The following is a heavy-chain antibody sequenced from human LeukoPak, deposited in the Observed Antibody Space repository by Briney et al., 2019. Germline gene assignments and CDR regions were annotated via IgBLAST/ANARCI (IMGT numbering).Heavy chain of an antibody. CDR3: ASQKAWAFDI. Sequence: PGGSLRLSCAASGFTVSSNYMSWVRQAPGKGLEWVSVIYSGGNTYYADSVRGRFTISRDNSKNTLYLQMNSLRAEDTAVYYCASQKAWAFDIWGQGTMVTVSS. CDR2: IYSGGNT. J-gene: IGHJ3*02. V-gene: IGHV3-66*02. CDR1: GFTVSSNY.